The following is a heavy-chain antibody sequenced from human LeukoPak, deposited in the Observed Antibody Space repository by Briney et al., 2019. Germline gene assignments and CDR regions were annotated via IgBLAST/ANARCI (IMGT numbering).Heavy chain of an antibody. Sequence: SQTLSLTCTVSGFSISSGGYYWIWLRQHPGKGLESIVYIYYSGSTYYNPSLKSRVTISVDTSNNQFSLKLSSVTAADTAVYYCAREVQGSGARFDPWGQGTLVTISS. J-gene: IGHJ5*02. D-gene: IGHD3-10*01. V-gene: IGHV4-31*03. CDR1: GFSISSGGYY. CDR2: IYYSGST. CDR3: AREVQGSGARFDP.